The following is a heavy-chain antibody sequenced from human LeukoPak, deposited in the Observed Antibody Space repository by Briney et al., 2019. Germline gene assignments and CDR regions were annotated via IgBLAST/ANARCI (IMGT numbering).Heavy chain of an antibody. CDR3: AREVPGTQRTPDWFDP. D-gene: IGHD6-19*01. J-gene: IGHJ5*02. CDR2: IYYSGST. Sequence: SETLSLTCAVYGGSFRGYYWRWIRRPPGGGLEWIGYIYYSGSTNYNPSLKSRVTLSVDTSKNQFSLKLSSVTAADTAVYYCAREVPGTQRTPDWFDPWGQGNLVTVS. CDR1: GGSFRGYY. V-gene: IGHV4-59*01.